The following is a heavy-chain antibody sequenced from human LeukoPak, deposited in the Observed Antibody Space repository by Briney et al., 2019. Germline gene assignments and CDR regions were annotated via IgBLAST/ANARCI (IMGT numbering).Heavy chain of an antibody. V-gene: IGHV4-38-2*01. CDR3: ARNDSSGYFDY. D-gene: IGHD3-22*01. J-gene: IGHJ4*02. CDR1: GYSISSGYY. Sequence: SETLSLTCAVSGYSISSGYYWGWIRQPPGKRLERIGSIYYSGSTHYNPSLKSRVTISVDTSKNQFSLRLSSVTAADTAVYYCARNDSSGYFDYWGQGTLVTVSS. CDR2: IYYSGST.